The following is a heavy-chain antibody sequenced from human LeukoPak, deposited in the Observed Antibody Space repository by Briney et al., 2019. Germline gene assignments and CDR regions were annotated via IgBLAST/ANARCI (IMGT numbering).Heavy chain of an antibody. J-gene: IGHJ4*02. CDR2: ISDSSSKI. CDR3: ARGEYGYYFEY. CDR1: GFAFSTYS. V-gene: IGHV3-21*01. Sequence: PGGSLRLSCAASGFAFSTYSMNWVRQAPGKGLEWVSSISDSSSKIYYADSVKGRFTISRDNAKNSLYLQLNSLRAEDTAVYFCARGEYGYYFEYWGQGTPVTVSS. D-gene: IGHD2/OR15-2a*01.